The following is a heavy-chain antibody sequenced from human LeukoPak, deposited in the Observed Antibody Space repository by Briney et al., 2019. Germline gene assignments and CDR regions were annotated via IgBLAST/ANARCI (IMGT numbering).Heavy chain of an antibody. CDR3: AKEYSGSVGSFQY. CDR2: IHLSLGT. D-gene: IGHD1-26*01. CDR1: NYSISSGHY. V-gene: IGHV4-38-2*02. J-gene: IGHJ4*01. Sequence: SETLSLTCIVSNYSISSGHYWGWFRPPPGEGLEWIASIHLSLGTAYNPSLKSRVTISADTSKNQFSLKLSSVTAADAAFYYCAKEYSGSVGSFQYWGHGSLVTVSS.